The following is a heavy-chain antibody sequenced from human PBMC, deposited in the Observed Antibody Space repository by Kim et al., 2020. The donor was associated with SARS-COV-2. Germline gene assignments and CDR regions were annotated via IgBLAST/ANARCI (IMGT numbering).Heavy chain of an antibody. J-gene: IGHJ6*03. D-gene: IGHD3-9*01. CDR3: ARGVIDDWMHYYYYMDV. Sequence: VKGRFTISRDKAKNSLYLQMNSLRAEDTAVYYCARGVIDDWMHYYYYMDVWGKGTTVTVSS. V-gene: IGHV3-11*01.